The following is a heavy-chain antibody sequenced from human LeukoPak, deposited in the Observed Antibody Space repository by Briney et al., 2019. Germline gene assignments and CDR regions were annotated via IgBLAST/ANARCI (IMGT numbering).Heavy chain of an antibody. Sequence: GSLRLSCAASEFSFSDYSMNWVRQAPGKGLEWVSYISSGRGTIYYADSVRGRFTISRDNANNSLFLQMTSLRVEDTAVYYCAKDGSRVTQYYYYMDVWGKGTTVTVSS. CDR2: ISSGRGTI. CDR1: EFSFSDYS. CDR3: AKDGSRVTQYYYYMDV. J-gene: IGHJ6*03. V-gene: IGHV3-48*01. D-gene: IGHD2-21*02.